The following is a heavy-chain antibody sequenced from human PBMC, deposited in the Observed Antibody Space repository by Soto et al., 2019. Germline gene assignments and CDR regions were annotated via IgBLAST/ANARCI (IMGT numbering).Heavy chain of an antibody. Sequence: QLQLQESGPGLVKPSETLSLTCTVSGGSISSSSYYWGWIRQPPGKGLEWIGSIYYSGSTYYNPPLKSRVTISVDTSKNQFSLKLSSVTAADTAVYYCARYSRYDSDWYFDLWGRGTLVTVSS. CDR1: GGSISSSSYY. CDR3: ARYSRYDSDWYFDL. V-gene: IGHV4-39*01. J-gene: IGHJ2*01. CDR2: IYYSGST. D-gene: IGHD5-12*01.